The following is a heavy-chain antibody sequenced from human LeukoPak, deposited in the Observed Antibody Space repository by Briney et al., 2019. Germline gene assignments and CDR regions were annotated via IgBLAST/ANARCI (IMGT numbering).Heavy chain of an antibody. CDR1: GFTFSNYG. D-gene: IGHD1-26*01. Sequence: GRSLSLSCAASGFTFSNYGIHWVRQAPGKGLEWVAVISSDGSNKYYADSVKGRFTISRDNSKNTVHLQMNSLRGEDTAVYYCAKTPGWEIDYWGQGTLVTVSS. CDR3: AKTPGWEIDY. J-gene: IGHJ4*02. CDR2: ISSDGSNK. V-gene: IGHV3-30*18.